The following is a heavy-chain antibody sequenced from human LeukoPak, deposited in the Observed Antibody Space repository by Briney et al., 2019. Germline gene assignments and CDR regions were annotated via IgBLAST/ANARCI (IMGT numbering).Heavy chain of an antibody. CDR1: GGTFSSYA. Sequence: SVTVSCKASGGTFSSYAISWVRQAPGQGLEWMGRIIPIFGTANYAQKFQGRVTITTDESTSTAYMELSSLRSEDTAVYYCASSKYYDFWSGYYPFDYWGQGTLVTVSS. V-gene: IGHV1-69*05. CDR3: ASSKYYDFWSGYYPFDY. D-gene: IGHD3-3*01. J-gene: IGHJ4*02. CDR2: IIPIFGTA.